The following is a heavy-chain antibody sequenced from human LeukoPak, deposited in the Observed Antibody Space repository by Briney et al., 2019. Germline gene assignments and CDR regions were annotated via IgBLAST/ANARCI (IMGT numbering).Heavy chain of an antibody. Sequence: GGSLRLSCAASGFTFSSYGMHWVRQAPGKGLEWVAFIRYDGSNKYYADSVKGRFTISRDNSKNTLYLQMNSLRAEDTAVYYCAKGRDVLLWFGESIDYWGQGTLVTVSS. D-gene: IGHD3-10*01. V-gene: IGHV3-30*02. CDR1: GFTFSSYG. CDR2: IRYDGSNK. CDR3: AKGRDVLLWFGESIDY. J-gene: IGHJ4*02.